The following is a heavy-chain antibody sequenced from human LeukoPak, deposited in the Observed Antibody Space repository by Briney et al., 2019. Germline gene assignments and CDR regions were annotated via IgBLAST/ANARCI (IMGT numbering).Heavy chain of an antibody. J-gene: IGHJ6*02. V-gene: IGHV1-69*04. CDR1: GGTFSSYA. CDR3: AADPLYDSSGYYHSYGMDV. CDR2: IIPILGIA. D-gene: IGHD3-22*01. Sequence: SVKVSCKASGGTFSSYAISWVRQAPGQGLEWMGRIIPILGIANYAQQFQGRVTITADKSTSTAYMELSSLRSEDTAVYYCAADPLYDSSGYYHSYGMDVWGQGTTVTVSS.